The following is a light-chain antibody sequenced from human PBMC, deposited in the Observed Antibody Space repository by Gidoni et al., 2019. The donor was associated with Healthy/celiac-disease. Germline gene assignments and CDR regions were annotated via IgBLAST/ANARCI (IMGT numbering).Light chain of an antibody. J-gene: IGKJ1*01. CDR2: GAS. CDR3: QQYNNWPQT. Sequence: EIVMTQSPATLSVPPGERATLSCRASQSVSSNLAWYQQKPGQAPRLLIYGASTRATGIPARFSGSGSGTEFTLTISSLQSEDFAVYDCQQYNNWPQTFGQGTKVEIK. V-gene: IGKV3-15*01. CDR1: QSVSSN.